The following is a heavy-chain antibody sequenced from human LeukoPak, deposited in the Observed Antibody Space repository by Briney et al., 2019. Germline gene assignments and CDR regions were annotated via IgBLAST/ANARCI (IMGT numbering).Heavy chain of an antibody. CDR2: INHSGST. J-gene: IGHJ5*02. Sequence: SETLSLTCAVYGGSFSGYYWSWIRQPPGKGLEWIGEINHSGSTNYNPSLKSRVTISVDTSKNQFSLKLSSVTAADTAVYYCARGDYDFWSGYSDPNWFDPWGQGTLVTVSS. D-gene: IGHD3-3*01. CDR1: GGSFSGYY. CDR3: ARGDYDFWSGYSDPNWFDP. V-gene: IGHV4-34*01.